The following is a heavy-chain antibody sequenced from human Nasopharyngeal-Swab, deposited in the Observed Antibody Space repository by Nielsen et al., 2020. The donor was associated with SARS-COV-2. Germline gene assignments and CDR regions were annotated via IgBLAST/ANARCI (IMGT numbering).Heavy chain of an antibody. CDR1: GFTFSGYA. CDR2: IGGSGGST. D-gene: IGHD2-15*01. CDR3: AKDRGCSGGSCYVHWYFDL. Sequence: ESLKISCAASGFTFSGYAMSWVRQAPGKGLEWVSGIGGSGGSTYYADSVKGQFTISRDNSKNTLYLQMNSLRAEDTAVYYCAKDRGCSGGSCYVHWYFDLWGRGTLVTVSS. J-gene: IGHJ2*01. V-gene: IGHV3-23*01.